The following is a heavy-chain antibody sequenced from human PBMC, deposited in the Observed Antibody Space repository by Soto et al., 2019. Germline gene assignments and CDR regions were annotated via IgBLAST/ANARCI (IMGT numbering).Heavy chain of an antibody. V-gene: IGHV2-5*02. D-gene: IGHD2-2*01. CDR2: IYWDDDK. CDR1: GFSLSTGGVG. CDR3: AHSLGYCISTSCLRYYYGMDV. Sequence: SGPTLVNPTQTLTLTCTFSGFSLSTGGVGVGWIRQPPGKALEWLALIYWDDDKRYSPSLKSRLTITKDTSKNQVVLTMTNMDPVDTATYYCAHSLGYCISTSCLRYYYGMDVWGQGTTVTVSS. J-gene: IGHJ6*02.